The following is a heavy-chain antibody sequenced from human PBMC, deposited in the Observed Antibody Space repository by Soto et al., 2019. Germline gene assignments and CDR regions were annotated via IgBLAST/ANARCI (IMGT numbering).Heavy chain of an antibody. Sequence: EVQLVESGGGLVKPGGSLRLSCAASVFTFSSYSMNWVRQAPGKGLEWVSSISSSSSYIYYADSVKGRFTISRDNAKNSLYLQMNSMSDEDTAVYYCASHPRDSSGYWYYFDYWGQGTLVTVSS. CDR2: ISSSSSYI. D-gene: IGHD3-22*01. CDR1: VFTFSSYS. V-gene: IGHV3-21*01. CDR3: ASHPRDSSGYWYYFDY. J-gene: IGHJ4*02.